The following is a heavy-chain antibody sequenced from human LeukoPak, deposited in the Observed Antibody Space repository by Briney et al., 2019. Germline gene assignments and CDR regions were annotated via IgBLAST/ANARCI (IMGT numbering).Heavy chain of an antibody. D-gene: IGHD5-12*01. CDR1: GFTFSSYG. CDR3: ARTSHYVDIAATIPYGIYYFDY. CDR2: IRYDGSNK. V-gene: IGHV3-30*02. Sequence: GGSLRLSCAASGFTFSSYGMHWVRQAPGKGLEWVAFIRYDGSNKYYADSVKGRFTISRDNSKNTLYLQMNSLRSDDTAVYYCARTSHYVDIAATIPYGIYYFDYWGQGTLVTVSS. J-gene: IGHJ4*02.